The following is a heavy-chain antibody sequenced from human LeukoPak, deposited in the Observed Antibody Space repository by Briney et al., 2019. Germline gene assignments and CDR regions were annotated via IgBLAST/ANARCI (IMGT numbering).Heavy chain of an antibody. CDR2: ISSTSRYI. Sequence: KPGGSLRLSCAASGFAFSTYSMNWVRQAQGKGPEWVSCISSTSRYINYTESVKGRFTISRDNAKNSLYLQMSSLRVEDSAVYYCATLGPTGGDFTYNWFDPWGQGTLVTVSS. V-gene: IGHV3-21*06. CDR1: GFAFSTYS. CDR3: ATLGPTGGDFTYNWFDP. D-gene: IGHD2-21*02. J-gene: IGHJ5*02.